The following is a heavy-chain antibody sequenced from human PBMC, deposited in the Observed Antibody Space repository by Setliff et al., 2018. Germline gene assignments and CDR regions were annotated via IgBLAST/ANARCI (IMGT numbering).Heavy chain of an antibody. Sequence: PGGSLRLSCAASGFTFSDYAMSWIRQAPGKGLEWISSIVGNGVYTNYADSVKGRSTISRDNAKKSLSLQMNSLRAEDTAVYYCARDVSVISPGFDLDYWGHGTLVTVSS. CDR1: GFTFSDYA. D-gene: IGHD3-10*01. J-gene: IGHJ4*01. CDR2: IVGNGVYT. CDR3: ARDVSVISPGFDLDY. V-gene: IGHV3-11*06.